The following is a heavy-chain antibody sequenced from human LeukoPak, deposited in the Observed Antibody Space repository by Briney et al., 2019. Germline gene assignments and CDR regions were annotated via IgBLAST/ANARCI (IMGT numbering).Heavy chain of an antibody. D-gene: IGHD5-12*01. CDR2: ISASVGST. CDR1: GFTFSNYA. Sequence: GGSLRLSCAASGFTFSNYAMSCVREAPGKGLEWVSVISASVGSTYYADSVKGRFPLSRDNSKNTLYLQMNSLTAEDTAVYYCAKASEIGYYYYYYGMDVWGQGTTVTVSS. J-gene: IGHJ6*02. V-gene: IGHV3-23*01. CDR3: AKASEIGYYYYYYGMDV.